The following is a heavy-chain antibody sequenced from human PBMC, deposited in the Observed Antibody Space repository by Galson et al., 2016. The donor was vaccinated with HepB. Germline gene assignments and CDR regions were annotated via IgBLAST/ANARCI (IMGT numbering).Heavy chain of an antibody. CDR1: GYTFTSYG. V-gene: IGHV1-18*01. D-gene: IGHD2-8*01. CDR3: ARDIVLMVFSADYYYYGMDV. CDR2: ISGYNGNT. Sequence: SVKVSCKASGYTFTSYGIRWVRLAPGQGLEWMGWISGYNGNTNYAREFQGRVTLTTNTSTSTAYMELRSLRSDDTAVYYCARDIVLMVFSADYYYYGMDVWGQGTTVTVSS. J-gene: IGHJ6*02.